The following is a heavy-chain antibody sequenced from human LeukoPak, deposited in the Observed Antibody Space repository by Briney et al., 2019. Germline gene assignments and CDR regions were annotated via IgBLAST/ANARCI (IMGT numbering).Heavy chain of an antibody. CDR3: TRQDGVFQFDY. Sequence: GGALRLSCAASGFTFSGSAMHWVRQASGKGLEGVGRIRSKANSYATAYVASVKGRFTISRDDSKNTAYLQMNSLKTEDTAVYYCTRQDGVFQFDYWGQGTLVTVSS. D-gene: IGHD3-16*01. V-gene: IGHV3-73*01. CDR1: GFTFSGSA. CDR2: IRSKANSYAT. J-gene: IGHJ4*02.